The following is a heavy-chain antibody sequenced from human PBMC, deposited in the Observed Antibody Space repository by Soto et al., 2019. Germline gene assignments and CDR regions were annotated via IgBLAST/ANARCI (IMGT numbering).Heavy chain of an antibody. CDR3: ARGPGRDGYNSDFDY. CDR1: GGSISSGGYY. V-gene: IGHV4-31*03. Sequence: PSETLSLTCTVSGGSISSGGYYWGWIRQHPGKGLEWIGYIYYSGSTYYNPSLKSRVTISVDTSKNQFSLKLSSVTAADTAVYYCARGPGRDGYNSDFDYWGQGTLVTVSS. CDR2: IYYSGST. D-gene: IGHD5-12*01. J-gene: IGHJ4*02.